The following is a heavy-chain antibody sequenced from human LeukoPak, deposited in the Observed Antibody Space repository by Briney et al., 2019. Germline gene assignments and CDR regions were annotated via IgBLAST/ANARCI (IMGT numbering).Heavy chain of an antibody. D-gene: IGHD4-23*01. Sequence: SETLSLTCTVSGGSISSYYWSWIRQPPGKGLEWIGYIYYSGSTNYNPSLKSRVTISVDASKSQFSLRLSSVTAADTAVYYCARGGLRWLVPNWFDPWGQGTLVTVSS. CDR3: ARGGLRWLVPNWFDP. CDR2: IYYSGST. V-gene: IGHV4-59*01. J-gene: IGHJ5*02. CDR1: GGSISSYY.